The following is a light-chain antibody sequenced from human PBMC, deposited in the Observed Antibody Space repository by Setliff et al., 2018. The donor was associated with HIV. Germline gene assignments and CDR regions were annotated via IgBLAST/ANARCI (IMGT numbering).Light chain of an antibody. J-gene: IGLJ1*01. V-gene: IGLV1-44*01. CDR2: KSN. CDR3: AAWDDSLNGLYV. CDR1: RSTIGSNS. Sequence: QSVLTQQPSASGTPWQRVTISCSGSRSTIGSNSVNWYRQLPGTAPKVLIYKSNERHLGVPDRCSGSKSGTAASLVISGLQSEDEADYYCAAWDDSLNGLYVFGTGTKVTVL.